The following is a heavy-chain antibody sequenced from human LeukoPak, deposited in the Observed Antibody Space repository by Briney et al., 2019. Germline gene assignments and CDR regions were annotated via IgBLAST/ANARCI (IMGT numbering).Heavy chain of an antibody. J-gene: IGHJ6*02. Sequence: GGSLRLSCSASEFTFKSYGMHWVRQAPGKGLEWVAVISYDGSDKYYADSVKGRFTISRDNSKNTLYLDMNSLRAEDTAVYYCAKDRTYYFGWGYMDVWGQGTTVTVSS. CDR3: AKDRTYYFGWGYMDV. CDR1: EFTFKSYG. V-gene: IGHV3-30*18. D-gene: IGHD3-10*01. CDR2: ISYDGSDK.